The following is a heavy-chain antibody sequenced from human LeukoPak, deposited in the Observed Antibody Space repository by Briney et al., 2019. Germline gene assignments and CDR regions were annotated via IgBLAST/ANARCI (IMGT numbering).Heavy chain of an antibody. CDR1: GFTVSSNY. J-gene: IGHJ6*02. CDR2: IYSGGST. D-gene: IGHD3-10*01. Sequence: PGGSLRLSCAASGFTVSSNYMSWVRQAPGKGLEWVSVIYSGGSTYYADSVKGRFTISRDNSKNTLYLQMNSLRAEDTAVYYCARGVVRGDYGMDVWGQGTTVTVSS. V-gene: IGHV3-53*01. CDR3: ARGVVRGDYGMDV.